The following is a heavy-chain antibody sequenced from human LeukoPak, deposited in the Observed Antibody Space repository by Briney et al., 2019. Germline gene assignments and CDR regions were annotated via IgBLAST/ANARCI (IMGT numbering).Heavy chain of an antibody. J-gene: IGHJ6*03. CDR1: GGSISSYY. D-gene: IGHD6-19*01. CDR3: ARGASGLNYMDV. Sequence: SETLSLTCTVSGGSISSYYWSWIRQPPGKGLEWIGYIYYSGSTNYNPSLKSRVTISVDTPKNQFSLKLSSVTAADTAVYCCARGASGLNYMDVWGKGTTVTVSS. V-gene: IGHV4-59*01. CDR2: IYYSGST.